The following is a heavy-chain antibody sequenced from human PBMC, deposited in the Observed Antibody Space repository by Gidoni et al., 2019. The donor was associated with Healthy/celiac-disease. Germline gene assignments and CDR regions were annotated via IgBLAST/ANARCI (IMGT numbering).Heavy chain of an antibody. CDR1: GYTFPNSY. Sequence: QLQLVQSGAEVKQPGASVKVSCKASGYTFPNSYIHWVRQAPGLGLKWMGIINPSGGSTIFAQKLQGRVTMTRDTSTSTVYMELSSLRSEDTAIYYCARGWSGFLDYWGRGTLVAVSS. V-gene: IGHV1-46*01. CDR2: INPSGGST. CDR3: ARGWSGFLDY. J-gene: IGHJ4*02. D-gene: IGHD3-3*01.